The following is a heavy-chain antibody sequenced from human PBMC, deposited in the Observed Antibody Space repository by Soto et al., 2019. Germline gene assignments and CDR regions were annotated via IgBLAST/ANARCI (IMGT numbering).Heavy chain of an antibody. CDR3: AKDGGSSGWGYYYAMDV. J-gene: IGHJ6*02. V-gene: IGHV3-30*18. CDR1: GFTFSSYG. D-gene: IGHD6-19*01. CDR2: ISFDGSSE. Sequence: GGSLRLSCAASGFTFSSYGMHWVRQAPGKGLEWVSLISFDGSSEYYADSVKGRFTISRDNSKNTLYLQMNSLRPEDTAVYYCAKDGGSSGWGYYYAMDVWGQGTTVTVSS.